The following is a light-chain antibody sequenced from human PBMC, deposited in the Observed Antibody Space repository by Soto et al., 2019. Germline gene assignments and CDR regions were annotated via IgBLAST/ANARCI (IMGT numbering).Light chain of an antibody. J-gene: IGLJ2*01. CDR2: DVS. CDR3: SSYTTSSTLV. V-gene: IGLV2-14*01. CDR1: SSDVGGYSY. Sequence: QSALTQPASVSGSPGQSITISCTGTSSDVGGYSYVSWYQQHPGKVPKLMIYDVSNRPSGVSNRFSGSKSGNTASLTISGLQAEDEADYYCSSYTTSSTLVFGGGTKLTVL.